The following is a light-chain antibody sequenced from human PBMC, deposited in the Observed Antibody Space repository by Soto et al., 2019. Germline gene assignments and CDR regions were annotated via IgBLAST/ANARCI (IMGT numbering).Light chain of an antibody. CDR2: EGS. J-gene: IGLJ1*01. CDR1: SSDVGRYNL. CDR3: CSYAGSSTSPYV. Sequence: QSALTLPASVSGSPGQSITISCTGTSSDVGRYNLVSWYQQHPGKAPKLMIYEGSKRPSGVSNRFSGSKSGNTASLTISGLQAEDEADYYCCSYAGSSTSPYVFGTGTKLPVL. V-gene: IGLV2-23*01.